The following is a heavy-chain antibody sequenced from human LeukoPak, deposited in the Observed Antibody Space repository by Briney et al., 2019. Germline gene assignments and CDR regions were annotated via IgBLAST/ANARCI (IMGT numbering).Heavy chain of an antibody. V-gene: IGHV4-34*01. D-gene: IGHD1-26*01. CDR3: AREVVGATTYYYYYGMDV. J-gene: IGHJ6*02. Sequence: SETLSLTCAVYGGSFSGYYWSWIRQPPGKGLEWIGEINHSGSTNYNPSLKSRVTMSVDTSKNQFSLKLSSVTAADTAVYYCAREVVGATTYYYYYGMDVWGQGTTVTVSS. CDR1: GGSFSGYY. CDR2: INHSGST.